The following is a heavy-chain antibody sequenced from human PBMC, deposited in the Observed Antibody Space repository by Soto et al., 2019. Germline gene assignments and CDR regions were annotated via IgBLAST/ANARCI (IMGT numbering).Heavy chain of an antibody. CDR1: GGTFSSYA. J-gene: IGHJ6*02. D-gene: IGHD2-2*01. CDR3: ARSQGSSTSLEIYYYYYYGMDV. CDR2: IIPISGTA. Sequence: QVQLVQSGAEVKKPGSSVKVSCKASGGTFSSYAISWVRQAPGQGLEWMGGIIPISGTANYAQKFQGRVTITGDESTSTAYMELSSLRSEDTVLYYCARSQGSSTSLEIYYYYYYGMDVWGQGTTVTVSS. V-gene: IGHV1-69*01.